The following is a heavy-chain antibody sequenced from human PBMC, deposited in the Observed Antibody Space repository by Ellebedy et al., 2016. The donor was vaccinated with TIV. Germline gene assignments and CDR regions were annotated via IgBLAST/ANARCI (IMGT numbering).Heavy chain of an antibody. J-gene: IGHJ6*02. CDR1: GFTVSSNY. Sequence: GESLKISCAASGFTVSSNYMSWVRQAPGKGLEWVSVIYSGGSTYYADSVKGRFTISRDNSKNTPYLQMNSLRAEDTAVYYCAREPRDPAIYYGMDVWGQGTTVTVSS. V-gene: IGHV3-53*01. CDR2: IYSGGST. CDR3: AREPRDPAIYYGMDV. D-gene: IGHD5-18*01.